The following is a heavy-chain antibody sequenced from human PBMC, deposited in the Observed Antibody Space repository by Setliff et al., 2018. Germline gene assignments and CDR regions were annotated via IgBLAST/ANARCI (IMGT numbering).Heavy chain of an antibody. J-gene: IGHJ6*03. CDR2: INRRGST. Sequence: SETLSLTCIVSGESIDSVATGNHYWNWIRQPVGKGLEWIGHINRRGSTNFTPSLKSRVTISLDTSKNQFSLNLTSVTAADTAVYYCARAISGWYSAHYYYMDVWGKGTTVTVSS. D-gene: IGHD6-19*01. CDR3: ARAISGWYSAHYYYMDV. CDR1: GESIDSVATGNHY. V-gene: IGHV4-61*09.